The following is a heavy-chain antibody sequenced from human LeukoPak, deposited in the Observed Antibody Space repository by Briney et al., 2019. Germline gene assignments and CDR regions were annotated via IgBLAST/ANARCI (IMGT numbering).Heavy chain of an antibody. CDR1: GFTVSSNC. CDR3: ARAIRIAAAEYFFDY. J-gene: IGHJ4*02. Sequence: PGGSLRLSCAASGFTVSSNCMSWVRRAPGKGLEWVSIIYTGGSSYYADSVKGRFTISRDNPKNTLYLQMNSLRAEDTAVYYCARAIRIAAAEYFFDYWGQGTLVTVSS. CDR2: IYTGGSS. V-gene: IGHV3-53*01. D-gene: IGHD6-13*01.